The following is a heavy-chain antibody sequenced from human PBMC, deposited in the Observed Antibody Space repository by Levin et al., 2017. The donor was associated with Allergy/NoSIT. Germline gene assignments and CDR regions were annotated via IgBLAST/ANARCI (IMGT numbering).Heavy chain of an antibody. Sequence: SETLSLTCTVSGGSISSGGYYWSWIRQHPGKGLEWIGYIYYSGSTYYNPSLKSRVTISVDTSKNQFSLKLSSVTAADTAVYYCARDRSRRFDPWGQGTLVTVSS. V-gene: IGHV4-31*03. CDR3: ARDRSRRFDP. J-gene: IGHJ5*02. CDR1: GGSISSGGYY. CDR2: IYYSGST.